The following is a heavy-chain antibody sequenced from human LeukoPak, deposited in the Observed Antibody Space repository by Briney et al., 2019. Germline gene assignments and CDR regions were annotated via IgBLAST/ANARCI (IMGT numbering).Heavy chain of an antibody. CDR3: AVRRGSGYSFDY. J-gene: IGHJ4*02. Sequence: GASVKVSCKASGGTFSSYAISWVRQAPGQGHELMGGIIPIFGTANYAQKFQGRVTTTADESTSTAYMELSRLRSEDTAVYHCAVRRGSGYSFDYWGQGTLVTVSS. CDR2: IIPIFGTA. CDR1: GGTFSSYA. V-gene: IGHV1-69*13. D-gene: IGHD3-10*01.